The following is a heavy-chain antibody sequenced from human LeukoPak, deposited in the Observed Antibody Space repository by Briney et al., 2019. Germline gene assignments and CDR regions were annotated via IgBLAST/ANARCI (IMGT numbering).Heavy chain of an antibody. CDR1: GGSISSYY. V-gene: IGHV4-59*08. J-gene: IGHJ5*02. D-gene: IGHD4-17*01. CDR3: AMQVGIYGDYNNWFDP. Sequence: PSETLSLTCTVSGGSISSYYWSWIRQPPGKELEWIGNVDYSGSTRYNPSLKSRATMSLDSSKNQFSLRPTSVTAADMAVYYCAMQVGIYGDYNNWFDPWGQGARVTVSS. CDR2: VDYSGST.